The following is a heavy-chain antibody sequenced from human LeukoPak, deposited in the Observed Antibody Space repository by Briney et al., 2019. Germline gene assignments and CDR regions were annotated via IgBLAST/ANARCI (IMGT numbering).Heavy chain of an antibody. Sequence: GGSLRLSCAASRFSFSAYPMGWVRRAPGRGLEWVSGISAGGDLTFHADPVKGRFTISRDNTKNTLYLQMNSLRADDTAEYYCAKSLLTTASGTGRAFDLWGQGTMVTVSS. CDR3: AKSLLTTASGTGRAFDL. J-gene: IGHJ3*01. D-gene: IGHD1-26*01. CDR1: RFSFSAYP. CDR2: ISAGGDLT. V-gene: IGHV3-23*01.